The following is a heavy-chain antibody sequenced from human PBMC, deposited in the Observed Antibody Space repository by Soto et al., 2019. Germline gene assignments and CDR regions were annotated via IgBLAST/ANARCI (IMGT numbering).Heavy chain of an antibody. CDR2: FDPEDGET. J-gene: IGHJ4*02. Sequence: QVQLVQSGAEVKKPGASVKVSCKVSGYTLTELSMHWVRQAPGKGLEWMGGFDPEDGETIYAQKFQGRVTMTEDTSTDTAYMELGSLRSEDTDVYYCVTSLHRRYYFDYWGQGTLVTVSS. CDR1: GYTLTELS. D-gene: IGHD4-4*01. CDR3: VTSLHRRYYFDY. V-gene: IGHV1-24*01.